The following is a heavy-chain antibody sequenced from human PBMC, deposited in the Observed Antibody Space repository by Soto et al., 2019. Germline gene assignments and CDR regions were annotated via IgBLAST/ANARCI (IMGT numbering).Heavy chain of an antibody. V-gene: IGHV3-33*06. Sequence: QIQLVESGGGVVQPGRSLRLSCTASGFTFNSYGFNWVRQAPGKGLEWVAVIWYDGNTKYYADSVKGRFTISRDNLRSTVYLEMNSLPAEATPVYYCAKPLVAPVAGPYYYGMDIWGKGTTVTGTS. CDR2: IWYDGNTK. J-gene: IGHJ6*04. CDR3: AKPLVAPVAGPYYYGMDI. D-gene: IGHD6-19*01. CDR1: GFTFNSYG.